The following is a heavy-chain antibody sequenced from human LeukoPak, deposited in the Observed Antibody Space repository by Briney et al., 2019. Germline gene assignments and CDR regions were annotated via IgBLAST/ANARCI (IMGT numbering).Heavy chain of an antibody. CDR3: ASHYSGYSRGVY. D-gene: IGHD5-12*01. J-gene: IGHJ4*02. Sequence: GDSVKVSCKAYGYTFTSYDINWVRQATGQGLEWMGWMNPNSGNTGYAQKFQGRVTMTRNTSISTAYMELSSLRSEDTAVYYCASHYSGYSRGVYWGQGTLVTVSS. V-gene: IGHV1-8*01. CDR2: MNPNSGNT. CDR1: GYTFTSYD.